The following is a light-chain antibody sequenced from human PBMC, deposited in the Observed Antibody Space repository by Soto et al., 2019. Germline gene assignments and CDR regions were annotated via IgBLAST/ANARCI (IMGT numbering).Light chain of an antibody. CDR3: AAWDDSLSGMI. CDR1: TSNIGKNF. V-gene: IGLV1-47*01. J-gene: IGLJ2*01. CDR2: RNA. Sequence: QSVLTQPPSASGTPGQWVIISCSGSTSNIGKNFVYWYQYLPGVAPKLLIYRNAQRPSGVPDRFSGSKSATSASLVVTGLRSEDEGHYYCAAWDDSLSGMIFGEGTKLTVL.